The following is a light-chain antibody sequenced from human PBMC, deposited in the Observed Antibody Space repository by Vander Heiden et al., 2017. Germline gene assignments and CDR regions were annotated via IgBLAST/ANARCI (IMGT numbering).Light chain of an antibody. CDR3: QQDYSTPQT. Sequence: IVLTRSPDSLPVSLGERATINCKASHPVLYSSTYTHYLAWYQQKSGQPPRLLIHSASTRESGVPDRFSGSGSGTDFTLSISSLQAEDVAVYYCQQDYSTPQTFGQGTKVEIK. CDR2: SAS. CDR1: HPVLYSSTYTHY. J-gene: IGKJ1*01. V-gene: IGKV4-1*01.